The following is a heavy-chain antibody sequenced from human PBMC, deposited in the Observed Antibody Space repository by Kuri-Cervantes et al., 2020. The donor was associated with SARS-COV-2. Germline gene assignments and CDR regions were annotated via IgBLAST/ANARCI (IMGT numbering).Heavy chain of an antibody. CDR1: GFTFSSYS. V-gene: IGHV3-48*02. J-gene: IGHJ6*02. D-gene: IGHD2-2*01. Sequence: GESLKISCAASGFTFSSYSMNWVRQAPGKGLGWVSYISSSSSTIYYADSVKGRFTISRDNAKNSLYLQMNSLRDEDTAVYYCARGYCSSTSCPPYYYYGMDVWGQGTTVTVSS. CDR2: ISSSSSTI. CDR3: ARGYCSSTSCPPYYYYGMDV.